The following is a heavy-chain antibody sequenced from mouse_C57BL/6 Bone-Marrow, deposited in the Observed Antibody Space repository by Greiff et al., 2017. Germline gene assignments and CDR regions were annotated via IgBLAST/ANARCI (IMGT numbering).Heavy chain of an antibody. Sequence: EVQRVESGAELVRPGASVKLSCTASGFNIKDDYMHWVKQRPEQGLEWIGWIDPENGDTEYASKFQGKATITADTSSNTAYLQLSSLTSEDTAVYYCTTLYSLFAYGGQGTLVTVSA. J-gene: IGHJ3*01. D-gene: IGHD2-12*01. V-gene: IGHV14-4*01. CDR1: GFNIKDDY. CDR3: TTLYSLFAY. CDR2: IDPENGDT.